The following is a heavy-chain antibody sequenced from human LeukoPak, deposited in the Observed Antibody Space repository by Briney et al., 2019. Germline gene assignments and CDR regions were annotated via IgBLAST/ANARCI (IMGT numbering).Heavy chain of an antibody. J-gene: IGHJ3*02. CDR3: ARHLITMIVVVITWESAFDI. Sequence: SETLSLTCTVSGYSISSGYYWGWIRPPPGKGLEWIGTIYHSGNTYYNPSLASRVIILVDTSKNEFSLQLGSVTAADTAVYYCARHLITMIVVVITWESAFDIWGQGTMVTVSS. V-gene: IGHV4-38-2*02. CDR2: IYHSGNT. D-gene: IGHD3-22*01. CDR1: GYSISSGYY.